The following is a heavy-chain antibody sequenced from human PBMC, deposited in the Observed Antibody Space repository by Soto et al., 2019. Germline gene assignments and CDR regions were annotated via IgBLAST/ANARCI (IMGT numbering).Heavy chain of an antibody. J-gene: IGHJ6*02. CDR1: GDCISSYD. V-gene: IGHV4-59*01. CDR3: ARELVYYGIDV. Sequence: SKNPYIRSTVYGDCISSYDWSWIRQPSGKGLEWIGYIYYSGSTNYNPSLKSRVTISVDTSKNQFSLKLSSVTAADTALYYCARELVYYGIDVWGQGTTVTVS. CDR2: IYYSGST.